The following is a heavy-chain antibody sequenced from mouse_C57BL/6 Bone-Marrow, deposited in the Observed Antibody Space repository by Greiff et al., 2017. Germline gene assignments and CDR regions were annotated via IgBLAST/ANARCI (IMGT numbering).Heavy chain of an antibody. CDR3: ASNYYGSRAWFAY. J-gene: IGHJ3*01. CDR1: GYTFTSYW. D-gene: IGHD1-1*01. V-gene: IGHV1-7*01. CDR2: INPSSGYT. Sequence: QVQLQQSGAELAKPGASVKLSCKASGYTFTSYWMHWVKQRPGQGLEWIGYINPSSGYTKYNQKFKDKATLTAEKSSSTAYMQLSSLTYEDSAVYYCASNYYGSRAWFAYWGQGTLVTVSA.